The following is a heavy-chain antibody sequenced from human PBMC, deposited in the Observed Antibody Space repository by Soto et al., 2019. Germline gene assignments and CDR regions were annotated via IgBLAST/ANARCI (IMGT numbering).Heavy chain of an antibody. J-gene: IGHJ3*02. CDR2: IYPGDSDT. Sequence: GESLKISCKGSGYSFTSYWIGWVRQMPGKGLEWMGIIYPGDSDTRYSPSFQGQVTISADKSISTAYLQWSSLKASDTAMYYCARPRFAVTTQEAFDIWGQGTMVTVSS. D-gene: IGHD4-17*01. V-gene: IGHV5-51*01. CDR1: GYSFTSYW. CDR3: ARPRFAVTTQEAFDI.